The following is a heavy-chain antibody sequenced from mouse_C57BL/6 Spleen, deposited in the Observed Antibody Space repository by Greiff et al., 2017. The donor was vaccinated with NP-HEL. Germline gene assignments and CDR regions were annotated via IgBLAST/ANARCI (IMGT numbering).Heavy chain of an antibody. CDR1: GYTFTSYW. J-gene: IGHJ3*01. D-gene: IGHD1-1*01. CDR2: IDPSYSES. Sequence: QVQLQQPGAELVRPGSSVKLSCEASGYTFTSYWMHWVKQRPIQGLEWIANIDPSYSESPYNQKFNVKATLTVDKSTSTDYMQLSSLTSEDSAVYYCARTCYGSSSSWCAYWGQGTLVTVSA. V-gene: IGHV1-52*01. CDR3: ARTCYGSSSSWCAY.